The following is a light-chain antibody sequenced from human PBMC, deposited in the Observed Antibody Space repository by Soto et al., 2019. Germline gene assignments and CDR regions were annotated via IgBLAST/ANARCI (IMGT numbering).Light chain of an antibody. J-gene: IGKJ5*01. CDR3: QQYNSFSLIT. Sequence: DIQMTQSPSTLSASVGYTFTITCRASQSISRWLAWYQQKPGKAPKILISDASILENGVPSRFSGTGSGTEFTLTIRNLQPDDFATYFCQQYNSFSLITFGQGTRREIK. V-gene: IGKV1-5*01. CDR1: QSISRW. CDR2: DAS.